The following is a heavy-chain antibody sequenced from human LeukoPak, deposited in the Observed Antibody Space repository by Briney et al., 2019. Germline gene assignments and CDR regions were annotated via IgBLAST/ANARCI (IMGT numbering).Heavy chain of an antibody. CDR1: GFTFSSYG. CDR2: ISGSGGST. Sequence: GGSLRLSCAASGFTFSSYGMSWVRQAPGKGLEWVSAISGSGGSTCYADSVKGRFTISRDNSKNTLYLQMNSLRAEDTAVYYCAKGDYYGSGAYGDYWGQGTLVTVSS. J-gene: IGHJ4*02. CDR3: AKGDYYGSGAYGDY. D-gene: IGHD3-10*01. V-gene: IGHV3-23*01.